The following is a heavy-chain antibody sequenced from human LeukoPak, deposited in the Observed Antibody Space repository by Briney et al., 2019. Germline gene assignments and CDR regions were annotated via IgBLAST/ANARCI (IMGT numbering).Heavy chain of an antibody. CDR2: IHYSGNT. CDR1: GGSISGFY. J-gene: IGHJ5*02. CDR3: ARDIPADL. V-gene: IGHV4-59*01. Sequence: SETLSLTCTVSGGSISGFYWSWIRQPPGKGLEWFGYIHYSGNTNYNPSLKSRVNISLDTSENQFSLRLSSVTAADTAVYFCARDIPADLWGQGTRLTVSS.